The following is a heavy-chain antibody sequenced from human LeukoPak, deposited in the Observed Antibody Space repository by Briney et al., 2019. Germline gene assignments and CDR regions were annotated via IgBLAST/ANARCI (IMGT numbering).Heavy chain of an antibody. CDR3: AKDMFGELFAPLDY. J-gene: IGHJ4*02. CDR1: GFTFDDYA. CDR2: ISWNSGSI. D-gene: IGHD3-10*02. Sequence: GRSLRLSCAASGFTFDDYAMHWVRQAPGKGLEWVSGISWNSGSIGYADSVKGRFTISRGNAKNSLYLQMNSLRAEDTALYYCAKDMFGELFAPLDYWGQGTLVTVSS. V-gene: IGHV3-9*01.